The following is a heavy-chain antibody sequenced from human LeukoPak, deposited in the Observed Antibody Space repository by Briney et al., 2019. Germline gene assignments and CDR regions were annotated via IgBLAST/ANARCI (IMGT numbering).Heavy chain of an antibody. CDR2: ISGSGGST. CDR1: GFTFSSYA. V-gene: IGHV3-23*01. J-gene: IGHJ5*02. CDR3: AKKPIAAAGTDWFDP. D-gene: IGHD6-13*01. Sequence: GGSLRLSCAASGFTFSSYAMSWVRQAPGKGLEWVSAISGSGGSTYYADSVKGRFTISRDNSKNTLYLQMNSLRAEDTAVYYCAKKPIAAAGTDWFDPWGQGTLVTVPS.